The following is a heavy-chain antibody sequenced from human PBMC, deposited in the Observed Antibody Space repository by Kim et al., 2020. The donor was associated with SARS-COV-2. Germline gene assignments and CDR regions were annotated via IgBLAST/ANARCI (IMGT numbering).Heavy chain of an antibody. CDR3: ARDSSSSWPNYYYYGMDV. V-gene: IGHV4-59*13. J-gene: IGHJ6*02. CDR2: IYYSGST. Sequence: SETLSLTCTVSGGSISSYYWSWIRQPPGKGLEWIGYIYYSGSTNYNPSLKSRVTISVDTSKNQFSLKLSSVTAADTAVYYCARDSSSSWPNYYYYGMDVWGQGTTVTVSS. CDR1: GGSISSYY. D-gene: IGHD6-13*01.